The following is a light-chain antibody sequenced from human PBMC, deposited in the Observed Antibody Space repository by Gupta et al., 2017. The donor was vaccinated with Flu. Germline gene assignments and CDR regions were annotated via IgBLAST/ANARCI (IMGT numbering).Light chain of an antibody. V-gene: IGLV3-21*02. CDR2: EDS. CDR1: NIESKN. Sequence: SSVLTQPPPVSVAPGQTARITCGGNNIESKNVHWYHQKPDQAPVLVVYEDSDRPSGIPERFSGSNSRKKANLTIRRVEAGDEADYYCEVWDSSSDHDVFGTGTKVTVL. J-gene: IGLJ1*01. CDR3: EVWDSSSDHDV.